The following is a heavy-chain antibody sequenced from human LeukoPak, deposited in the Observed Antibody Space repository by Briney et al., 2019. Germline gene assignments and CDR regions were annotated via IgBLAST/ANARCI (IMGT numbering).Heavy chain of an antibody. D-gene: IGHD2-15*01. CDR3: AREGYDLVGFDP. CDR2: IYYSGST. V-gene: IGHV4-61*01. Sequence: SETLSLTCTVSGGSISSSSYYWGWIRQPPGKGLEWIGYIYYSGSTNYNPSLKSRVTISVDTSKNQFSLKLSSVTAADTAVYYCAREGYDLVGFDPWGQGTLVTVSS. J-gene: IGHJ5*02. CDR1: GGSISSSSYY.